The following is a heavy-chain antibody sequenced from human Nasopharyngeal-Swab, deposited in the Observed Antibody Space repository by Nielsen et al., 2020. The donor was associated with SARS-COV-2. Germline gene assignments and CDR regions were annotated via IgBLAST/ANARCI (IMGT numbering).Heavy chain of an antibody. Sequence: SETLFLTCTVSGGSISSSSYYWGWIRQPPGKGLEWIGYIYYSGSTNYNPSLKSRVTISVDTSKNQFSLKLSSVTAADTAVYYCARAQLDFWSGYYQYHLDYWGQGTLVTVSS. CDR2: IYYSGST. CDR3: ARAQLDFWSGYYQYHLDY. CDR1: GGSISSSSYY. V-gene: IGHV4-61*05. D-gene: IGHD3-3*01. J-gene: IGHJ4*02.